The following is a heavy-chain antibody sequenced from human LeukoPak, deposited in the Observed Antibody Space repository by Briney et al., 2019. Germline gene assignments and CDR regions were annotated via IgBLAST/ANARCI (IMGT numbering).Heavy chain of an antibody. CDR1: GGSISSSSYS. CDR3: SSTIRGWYGVGDY. CDR2: SSYSGST. J-gene: IGHJ4*02. Sequence: SETLSLTCTVSGGSISSSSYSWGWIRQPPGKGLEYIGSSSYSGSTYYNPSLKSRVTISVGTSKNQFSLNLNSVTAADTAVYYCSSTIRGWYGVGDYWGQGVLVTASS. D-gene: IGHD6-19*01. V-gene: IGHV4-39*01.